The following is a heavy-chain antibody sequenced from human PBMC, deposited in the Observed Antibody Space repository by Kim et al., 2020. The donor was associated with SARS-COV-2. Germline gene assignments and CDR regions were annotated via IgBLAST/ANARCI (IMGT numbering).Heavy chain of an antibody. CDR2: FSLDSNRI. CDR1: GFTFNRYA. D-gene: IGHD3-10*01. V-gene: IGHV3-9*01. Sequence: SLRLSCIVSGFTFNRYAMHWVRQAPGKGLEWVGGFSLDSNRIDYADSVKGRFTISRDFAKNSLYLQMNSLRVDDTALYYCGKDLVPGGLEAWGQGTTV. CDR3: GKDLVPGGLEA. J-gene: IGHJ6*02.